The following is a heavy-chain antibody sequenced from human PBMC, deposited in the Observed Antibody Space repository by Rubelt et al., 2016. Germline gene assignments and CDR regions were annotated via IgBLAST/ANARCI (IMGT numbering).Heavy chain of an antibody. D-gene: IGHD1-26*01. J-gene: IGHJ3*02. Sequence: QVQLQESGPGLVKPSQTLSLTCTVSGDSISSDNYYWSWIRQHPGKGLEWIGYISNRGTTYYNPSLKSRLSITMDMSKIKCSRNRGSGSVADTAGYYCAGRGDLVDKAFDIWGQGTLVTVS. V-gene: IGHV4-31*03. CDR3: AGRGDLVDKAFDI. CDR2: ISNRGTT. CDR1: GDSISSDNYY.